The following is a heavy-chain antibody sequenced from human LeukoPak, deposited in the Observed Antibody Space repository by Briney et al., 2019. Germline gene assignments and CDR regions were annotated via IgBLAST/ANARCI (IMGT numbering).Heavy chain of an antibody. CDR1: GFTFSDYY. Sequence: GGSLRLSCAASGFTFSDYYMSWIRQAPGKGLEWLSYISSSSGTIIYYADSVKGRFTISRDNSKNTLYLQMNSLRAEDTAVYYCARDLITMIVVVPNLPFDYWGQGTLVTVSS. J-gene: IGHJ4*02. V-gene: IGHV3-11*04. CDR3: ARDLITMIVVVPNLPFDY. D-gene: IGHD3-22*01. CDR2: ISSSSGTII.